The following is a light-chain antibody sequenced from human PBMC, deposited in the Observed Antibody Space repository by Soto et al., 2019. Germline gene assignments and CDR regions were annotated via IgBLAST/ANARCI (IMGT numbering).Light chain of an antibody. Sequence: DIVMTQSPVTLSVSPGERATLSCRASESVSSNLAWYQQKPGQAPRLLIYGASTRATGIPARFSGSGSGTEFTLTISSLQSEDFAVYYCQQYNNWWTFGQGTKVDIK. V-gene: IGKV3-15*01. J-gene: IGKJ1*01. CDR2: GAS. CDR1: ESVSSN. CDR3: QQYNNWWT.